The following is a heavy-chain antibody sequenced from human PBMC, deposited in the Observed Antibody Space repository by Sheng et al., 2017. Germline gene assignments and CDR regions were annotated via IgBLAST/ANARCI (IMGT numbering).Heavy chain of an antibody. Sequence: QVQLQQWGAGLLKPSETLSLTCAVYGGSFSGYYWSWIRQPPGKGLEWIGEINHSGSTNYNPSLKSRVTISVDTSKNQFSLKLSSVTAADTAVYYCARGGVVVADQARNYFDYWGQGTLVTVSS. J-gene: IGHJ4*02. CDR1: GGSFSGYY. CDR2: INHSGST. D-gene: IGHD2-15*01. V-gene: IGHV4-34*01. CDR3: ARGGVVVADQARNYFDY.